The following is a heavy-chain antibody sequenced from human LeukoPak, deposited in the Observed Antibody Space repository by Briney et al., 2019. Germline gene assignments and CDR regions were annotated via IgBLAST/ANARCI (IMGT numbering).Heavy chain of an antibody. CDR3: AKSKEDCCGSFDP. CDR1: GFTFSSDG. CDR2: ISGSGTT. D-gene: IGHD2-15*01. Sequence: GGSLRLSCAASGFTFSSDGMSWVRQAPGKGLEWVSAISGSGTTYYADSVRGRFIISRDNSKNTLYLQMSSLRAEDTALYYCAKSKEDCCGSFDPWGQGTLVTVSS. V-gene: IGHV3-23*01. J-gene: IGHJ5*02.